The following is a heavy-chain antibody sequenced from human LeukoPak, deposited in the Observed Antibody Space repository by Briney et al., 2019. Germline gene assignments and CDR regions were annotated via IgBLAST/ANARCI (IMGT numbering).Heavy chain of an antibody. J-gene: IGHJ6*02. D-gene: IGHD2-2*01. CDR1: GGSISSGSYY. CDR3: TKEVVPAATYYYYGMDV. Sequence: PSQTLSLTCTVSGGSISSGSYYWSWIRQPAGKGLEWIGRIYTSGSTNYNPSLKSRVTISVDTSKNQLSLKLSSVTAADTAEYYSTKEVVPAATYYYYGMDVWGQGTTVTVSS. CDR2: IYTSGST. V-gene: IGHV4-61*02.